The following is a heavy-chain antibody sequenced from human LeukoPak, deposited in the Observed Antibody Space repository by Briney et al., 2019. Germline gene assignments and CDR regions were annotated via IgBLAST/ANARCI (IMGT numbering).Heavy chain of an antibody. Sequence: GGPLRLSCAAAGFSFSDRNMSWIRQARGKGVEWVAYINPNSDNINYADSMKGRFTISREHAKNSLFLQLNNLRAEDSATYYCVSDSAWLSDYWGQGTVVTVSS. D-gene: IGHD5-12*01. CDR3: VSDSAWLSDY. CDR2: INPNSDNI. CDR1: GFSFSDRN. V-gene: IGHV3-11*04. J-gene: IGHJ4*02.